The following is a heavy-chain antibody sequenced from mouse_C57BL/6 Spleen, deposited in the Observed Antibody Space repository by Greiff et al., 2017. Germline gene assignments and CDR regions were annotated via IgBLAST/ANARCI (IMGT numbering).Heavy chain of an antibody. J-gene: IGHJ2*01. CDR2: IWWDDAK. Sequence: QVTLKVSGPGILQPSQTLSLTCSSSGFSLSTFGMGVGRIRQPSGKGLEWLVHIWWDDAKYYNPALRSRRTITKDASKNQVFLKIDNVDTADAATYYYGRIAEDYYGSSYVDYWGQGTTLTVSS. CDR3: GRIAEDYYGSSYVDY. D-gene: IGHD1-1*01. V-gene: IGHV8-8*01. CDR1: GFSLSTFGMG.